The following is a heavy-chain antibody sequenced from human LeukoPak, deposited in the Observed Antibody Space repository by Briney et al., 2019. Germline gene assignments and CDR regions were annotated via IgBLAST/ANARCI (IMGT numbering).Heavy chain of an antibody. CDR1: GYTFTGYY. CDR3: ARVHYNDSSGYYSGYYYYGMDV. CDR2: INPNSGGT. J-gene: IGHJ6*02. D-gene: IGHD3-22*01. V-gene: IGHV1-2*02. Sequence: ASVKVSCKASGYTFTGYYMHWVRQAPGQGLEWMGWINPNSGGTNYAQKFQGRVTMTRDTSISTAYMELSRLRSDDTAVYYCARVHYNDSSGYYSGYYYYGMDVWGQGTTVTVSS.